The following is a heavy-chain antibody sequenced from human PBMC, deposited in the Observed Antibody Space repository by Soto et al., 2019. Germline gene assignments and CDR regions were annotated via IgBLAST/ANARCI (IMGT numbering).Heavy chain of an antibody. D-gene: IGHD6-19*01. CDR3: AKDSYSSGWSANYYFDY. V-gene: IGHV3-23*01. CDR2: ISGSGGST. J-gene: IGHJ4*02. CDR1: GFRFSDYS. Sequence: PGGSLRLSCAASGFRFSDYSMNWVRQAPGRGLEWVSAISGSGGSTYYADSVKGRFTISRDNFNNTLYLQMNSLRAEDTAVYYCAKDSYSSGWSANYYFDYWGQGTLVTVSS.